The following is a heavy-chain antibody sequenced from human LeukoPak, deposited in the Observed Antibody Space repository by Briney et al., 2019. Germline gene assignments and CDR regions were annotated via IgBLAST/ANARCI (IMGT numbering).Heavy chain of an antibody. Sequence: GGSLRLSCAASGFTFSSYEMNWVRQAPGKGLEWVSGISWNSGSIDYADSVKGRFTISRDNAKNSLYLQMNSLRAEDMALYYCANASFGYYYYMDVWGKGTTVTVSS. CDR2: ISWNSGSI. CDR1: GFTFSSYE. V-gene: IGHV3-9*03. D-gene: IGHD3-16*01. J-gene: IGHJ6*03. CDR3: ANASFGYYYYMDV.